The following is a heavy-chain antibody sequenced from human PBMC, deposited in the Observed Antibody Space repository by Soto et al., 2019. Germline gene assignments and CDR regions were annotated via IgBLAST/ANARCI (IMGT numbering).Heavy chain of an antibody. J-gene: IGHJ6*03. CDR2: IYPGDSDT. D-gene: IGHD2-15*01. V-gene: IGHV5-51*01. CDR3: ARVGCSGGSCYNPAYYYYYMEV. Sequence: PGESLKISCKGSGYSFTSYWIGWVRQMPGKGLEWMGIIYPGDSDTRYSPSFQGQVTISADKSISTAYLQWSSLKASDTAMYYCARVGCSGGSCYNPAYYYYYMEVWGKGTTVTVSS. CDR1: GYSFTSYW.